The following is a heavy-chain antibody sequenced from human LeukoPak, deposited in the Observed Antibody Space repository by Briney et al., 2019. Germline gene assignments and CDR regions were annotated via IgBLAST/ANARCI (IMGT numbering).Heavy chain of an antibody. D-gene: IGHD2-2*01. CDR3: AKGVRRYCSSTSCNYFDY. Sequence: PGGSLRLSCAASGFTFDDYAMHWVRQAPGKGLEWVSGISWNSGSIGYADSVKGRFTIPRDNAKNSLYLQMNSLRAEDTALYYCAKGVRRYCSSTSCNYFDYWGQGTLVTVSS. CDR1: GFTFDDYA. J-gene: IGHJ4*02. CDR2: ISWNSGSI. V-gene: IGHV3-9*01.